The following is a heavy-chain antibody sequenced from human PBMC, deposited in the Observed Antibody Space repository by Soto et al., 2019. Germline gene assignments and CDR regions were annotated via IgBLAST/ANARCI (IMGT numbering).Heavy chain of an antibody. CDR3: ARTLVEVPATIFDY. V-gene: IGHV3-11*01. Sequence: QVQLVESGGDLVKPGGSLRLSCAASGFSFSDYYMSWIRQAPGKGLEWISYISSSDSAIFYADSVKGRFTISRDNAKSSVYLQMNSLRAEDTAVYYCARTLVEVPATIFDYWGQGTLVTVSS. J-gene: IGHJ4*02. CDR1: GFSFSDYY. CDR2: ISSSDSAI. D-gene: IGHD2-2*01.